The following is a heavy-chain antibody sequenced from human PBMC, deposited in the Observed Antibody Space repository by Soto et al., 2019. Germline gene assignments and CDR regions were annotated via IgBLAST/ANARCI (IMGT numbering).Heavy chain of an antibody. CDR1: GFTFSSYW. D-gene: IGHD6-13*01. V-gene: IGHV3-7*01. CDR2: MNRDGSEK. Sequence: EVQLVESGGGLVQPGGSLRLSCAASGFTFSSYWMTWARQAPGKGLEWVASMNRDGSEKRYVDSVEGRFTISRDNDKNSLFMQMNSLGPDDTAVYYCGRDAGRRFDYWGQGSLVTVSS. CDR3: GRDAGRRFDY. J-gene: IGHJ4*02.